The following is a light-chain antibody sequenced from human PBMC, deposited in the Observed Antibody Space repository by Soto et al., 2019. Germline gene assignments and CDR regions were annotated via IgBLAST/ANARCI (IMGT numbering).Light chain of an antibody. CDR3: QQYRSSPRT. CDR1: QSVASSY. CDR2: GAS. Sequence: EIVLTQSPGTLSLFPGERATFSCRASQSVASSYLAWYQQKFGQAPRLLIYGASNRAAGIPDRFSGSGAGTEFSLTISRLEPEDSAVYFCQQYRSSPRTFGQGTKVEI. V-gene: IGKV3-20*01. J-gene: IGKJ1*01.